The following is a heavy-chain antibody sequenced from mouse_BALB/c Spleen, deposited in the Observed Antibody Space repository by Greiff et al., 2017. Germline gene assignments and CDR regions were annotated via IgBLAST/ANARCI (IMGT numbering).Heavy chain of an antibody. CDR3: TSYDGYYYAMDY. J-gene: IGHJ4*01. CDR1: GYTFTSYY. CDR2: INPSNGGT. Sequence: VQLQQSGAELVKPGASVKLSCKASGYTFTSYYMYWVKQRPGQGLEWIGEINPSNGGTNFNEKFKSKATLTVDKSSSTAYMQLSSLTSEDSAVYYCTSYDGYYYAMDYWGQGTSVTVSS. D-gene: IGHD2-3*01. V-gene: IGHV1S81*02.